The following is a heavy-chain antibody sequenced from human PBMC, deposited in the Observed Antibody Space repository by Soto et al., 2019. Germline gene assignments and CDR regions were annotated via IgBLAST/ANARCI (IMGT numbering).Heavy chain of an antibody. Sequence: QVQLVQSGAEVKKPGSSVKVSCKASGGTFSSYAISWVRQAPGQGLEWMGGIIPIFGTANYAQKFQGRVTITADESTSTAYMELSSLRSEDTAVYYCARAMYDSSGSYYGYYYDYGMDVWVQGTPVTVSS. CDR3: ARAMYDSSGSYYGYYYDYGMDV. V-gene: IGHV1-69*01. CDR1: GGTFSSYA. CDR2: IIPIFGTA. J-gene: IGHJ6*02. D-gene: IGHD3-22*01.